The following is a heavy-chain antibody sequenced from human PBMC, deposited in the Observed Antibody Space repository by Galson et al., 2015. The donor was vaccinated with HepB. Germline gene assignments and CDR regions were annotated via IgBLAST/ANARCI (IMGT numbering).Heavy chain of an antibody. V-gene: IGHV1-2*02. CDR2: INPNSGGT. CDR3: ARVPQTIVVVPYAFDI. D-gene: IGHD2-2*01. Sequence: SVKVSCKASGYTFTGYYMHWVRQAPGQGLEWMGWINPNSGGTNYAQNFQGRVTMTRDTSISTAYMELSRLRSDDTAVYYCARVPQTIVVVPYAFDIWGQGTMVTVSS. J-gene: IGHJ3*02. CDR1: GYTFTGYY.